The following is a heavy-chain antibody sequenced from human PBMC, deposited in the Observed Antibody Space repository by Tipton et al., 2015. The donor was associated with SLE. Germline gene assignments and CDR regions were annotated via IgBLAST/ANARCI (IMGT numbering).Heavy chain of an antibody. CDR1: GGSISSHY. V-gene: IGHV4-59*11. D-gene: IGHD2-21*01. Sequence: GLVKPSETLSVTCTVSGGSISSHYWSWIRRPPGKALEWIAHINYSGSTNYNPSLKSRVTMSVDTSKNQFSLRLDSVTDADTAIYFCARAKSAMGSYDTWGQGAQVTVSS. CDR2: INYSGST. CDR3: ARAKSAMGSYDT. J-gene: IGHJ5*02.